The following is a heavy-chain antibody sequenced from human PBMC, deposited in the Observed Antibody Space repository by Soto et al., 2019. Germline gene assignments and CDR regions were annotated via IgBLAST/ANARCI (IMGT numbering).Heavy chain of an antibody. CDR1: GGTFSSYA. CDR3: ARDVNYGSGSYSHYYYGMDV. J-gene: IGHJ6*02. V-gene: IGHV1-69*06. CDR2: IIPIFGTA. Sequence: QVQLVQSGAEVKKPGSSVKVSCKASGGTFSSYAISWVRQAPGQGLEWMGGIIPIFGTANYGQKFQGRVTITADKSTSTAYMELSSLRSEDTAVYYCARDVNYGSGSYSHYYYGMDVWGQGTTVTVSS. D-gene: IGHD3-10*01.